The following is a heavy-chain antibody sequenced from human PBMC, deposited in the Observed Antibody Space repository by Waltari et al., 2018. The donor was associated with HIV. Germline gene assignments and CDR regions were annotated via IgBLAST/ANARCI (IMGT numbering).Heavy chain of an antibody. Sequence: QVRLQEWGTGVSKPSETLSLSCAMYDGSFIGYYWTWIRQSPGRGLQWIGEINHAGATNYNPSLRSRLIFSIDTSKKQFYMKLTSVTVADTATYFCARGYAAAAPYFGLDVWGPRDHGHRLL. CDR3: ARGYAAAAPYFGLDV. CDR1: DGSFIGYY. V-gene: IGHV4-34*01. J-gene: IGHJ6*01. D-gene: IGHD6-13*01. CDR2: INHAGAT.